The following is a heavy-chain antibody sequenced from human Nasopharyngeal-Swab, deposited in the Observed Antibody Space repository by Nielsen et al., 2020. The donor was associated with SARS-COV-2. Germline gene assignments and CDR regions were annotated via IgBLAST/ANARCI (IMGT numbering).Heavy chain of an antibody. D-gene: IGHD3-3*01. CDR3: ANLIFGDAFDI. V-gene: IGHV3-30*18. CDR1: GFTFSSYG. J-gene: IGHJ3*02. CDR2: ISYDGSNK. Sequence: GGSLKISCAASGFTFSSYGMHWVRQAPGKGLEWVAVISYDGSNKYYADSVKGRFTISRDNSKNTLYLQMNSLRAEDTAVYYCANLIFGDAFDIWGQGTMVTVSS.